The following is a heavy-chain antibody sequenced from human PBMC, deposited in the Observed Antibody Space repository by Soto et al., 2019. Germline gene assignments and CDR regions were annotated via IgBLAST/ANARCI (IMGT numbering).Heavy chain of an antibody. D-gene: IGHD2-15*01. Sequence: GASVKVSCKASGGTFSDYTIIWVRQAPGQGLEWMGRIIPMLDITNYAQKFQDRDTISADKSTSTAYMELSSLRFEDTAVYYCARGRYCSVSTCFGPGFHPWGQGTLVTVSS. CDR3: ARGRYCSVSTCFGPGFHP. CDR1: GGTFSDYT. CDR2: IIPMLDIT. V-gene: IGHV1-69*02. J-gene: IGHJ5*02.